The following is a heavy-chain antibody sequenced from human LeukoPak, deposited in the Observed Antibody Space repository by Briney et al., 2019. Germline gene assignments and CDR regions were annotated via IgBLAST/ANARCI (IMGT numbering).Heavy chain of an antibody. Sequence: PGGSLRLSCAASGFTFSSYAMRWVRQAPGEGLEYVSAISSNGGSTYYANSVKGRFTISRDNSKNTLYLQMGSLRAEDMAVYYCARGTWEGYFQHWGQGTLVTVSS. CDR1: GFTFSSYA. J-gene: IGHJ1*01. V-gene: IGHV3-64*01. D-gene: IGHD1-26*01. CDR2: ISSNGGST. CDR3: ARGTWEGYFQH.